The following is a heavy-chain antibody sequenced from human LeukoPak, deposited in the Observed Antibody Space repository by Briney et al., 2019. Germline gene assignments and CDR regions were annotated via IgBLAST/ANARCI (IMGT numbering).Heavy chain of an antibody. CDR1: GDSISSGDYY. D-gene: IGHD4-17*01. V-gene: IGHV4-61*02. CDR2: ISSSGST. J-gene: IGHJ4*02. CDR3: ASGGPVTRFDY. Sequence: PSETLSLTCTVSGDSISSGDYYWSWIRQPAGKGLEWIGRISSSGSTNYNPSLKSRVTISVDTSKNQFSLKLSSVTAADTAVYYCASGGPVTRFDYWGQGTLVTVSS.